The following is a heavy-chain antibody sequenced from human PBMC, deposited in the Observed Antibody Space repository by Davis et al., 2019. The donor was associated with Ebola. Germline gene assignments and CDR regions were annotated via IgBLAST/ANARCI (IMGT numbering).Heavy chain of an antibody. CDR1: RFTFSSYS. CDR3: ARVLKRYYYYGLDV. V-gene: IGHV3-48*02. J-gene: IGHJ6*02. Sequence: ESLKISCAASRFTFSSYSMNWVRQAPGKGLEWVAYIGGSRSIIYYADSVKGRFTISKDSAKNSLYLQMNSMRDEDTAVYYCARVLKRYYYYGLDVWGQGTTVTVSS. CDR2: IGGSRSII.